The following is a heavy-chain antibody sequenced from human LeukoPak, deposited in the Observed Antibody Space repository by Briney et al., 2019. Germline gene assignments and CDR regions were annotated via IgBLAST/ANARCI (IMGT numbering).Heavy chain of an antibody. V-gene: IGHV3-30*03. D-gene: IGHD1-26*01. Sequence: GGSLRLSCAASGFTFSTYGMHWVRQAPGKGLELVALISYDGSNKYYADSVKGRFTVSRDNSKNTLYLQMNSLRAEDTAVYYCARGGDIVGTSRSAFDIWGQGTMVTVSS. J-gene: IGHJ3*02. CDR3: ARGGDIVGTSRSAFDI. CDR1: GFTFSTYG. CDR2: ISYDGSNK.